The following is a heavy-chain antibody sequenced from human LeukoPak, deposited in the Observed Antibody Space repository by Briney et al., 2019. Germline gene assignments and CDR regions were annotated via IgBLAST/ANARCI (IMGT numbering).Heavy chain of an antibody. J-gene: IGHJ4*02. CDR2: IYYSGST. CDR3: ARIGSGWYVDY. V-gene: IGHV4-39*07. D-gene: IGHD6-19*01. CDR1: GGSISSSSYY. Sequence: SETLSLTCTVSGGSISSSSYYWGWIRQPPGTGLEWIGSIYYSGSTYYNPSLKSRVTISVDTSKNQFSLKLSSVTAADTAVYYCARIGSGWYVDYWGQGTLVTVSS.